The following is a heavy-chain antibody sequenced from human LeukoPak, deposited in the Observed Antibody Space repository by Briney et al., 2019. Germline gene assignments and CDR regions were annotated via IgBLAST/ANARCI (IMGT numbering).Heavy chain of an antibody. CDR1: GFTFSSFG. CDR3: AKGTWGIIAGGHDYYMDV. CDR2: IRYDGIAI. D-gene: IGHD6-13*01. J-gene: IGHJ6*03. V-gene: IGHV3-30*02. Sequence: GGSLRLSCAASGFTFSSFGMNWVRQAPGKGLEWVTFIRYDGIAIQYADSVKGRFTISRDNSKNALYLQMISLRPEDTAVYFCAKGTWGIIAGGHDYYMDVWGKGTTVTISS.